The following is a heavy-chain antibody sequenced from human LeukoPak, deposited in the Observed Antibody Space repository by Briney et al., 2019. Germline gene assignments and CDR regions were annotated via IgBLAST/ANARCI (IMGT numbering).Heavy chain of an antibody. Sequence: GGSLRLSCAASGSIFSTYWMTWVRQAPGKGLEWVANINQDGSEKFYVDSVKGRFTISRDNAKNSLYLQTNSLRAEDTAVYYCARRNWQLVRLWYNWFDPWGQGTLVIVSS. D-gene: IGHD6-6*01. CDR1: GSIFSTYW. J-gene: IGHJ5*02. CDR2: INQDGSEK. CDR3: ARRNWQLVRLWYNWFDP. V-gene: IGHV3-7*01.